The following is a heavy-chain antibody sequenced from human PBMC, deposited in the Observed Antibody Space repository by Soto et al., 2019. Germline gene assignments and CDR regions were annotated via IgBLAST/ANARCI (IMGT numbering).Heavy chain of an antibody. Sequence: GGSLRLSSAASRFTFSNYAMHWVRQAPGKGLEWVALTSYDGNNEYYTDSVKGRFTISRDNSKNTLFLQMNSPRPEDTAVYYCAKVKGVFKSATSYFDYWGQGALVTVSS. V-gene: IGHV3-30*18. CDR2: TSYDGNNE. CDR3: AKVKGVFKSATSYFDY. CDR1: RFTFSNYA. D-gene: IGHD3-16*01. J-gene: IGHJ4*02.